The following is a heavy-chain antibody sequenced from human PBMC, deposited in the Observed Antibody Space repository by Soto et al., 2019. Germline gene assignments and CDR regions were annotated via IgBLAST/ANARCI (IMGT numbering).Heavy chain of an antibody. D-gene: IGHD6-6*01. Sequence: QVQLVESGGGVVEPGTSLRLSCSASGFTLSGVDMHWVRQAPGKGLEWVAVMSYDGRIKYYADSVKGRFTVSRDSSKSTLYLQMNSLRTEDAAVYYCAKGGWYTSSSRSDCWGQGTLVTVSS. CDR2: MSYDGRIK. CDR1: GFTLSGVD. J-gene: IGHJ4*02. CDR3: AKGGWYTSSSRSDC. V-gene: IGHV3-30*18.